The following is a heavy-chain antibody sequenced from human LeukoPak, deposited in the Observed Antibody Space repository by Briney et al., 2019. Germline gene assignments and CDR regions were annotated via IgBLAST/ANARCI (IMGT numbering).Heavy chain of an antibody. CDR3: ARVNWLFNDAFDI. Sequence: ASVKVSCKASGYTFTSYGISWVRQAPGQGLEWMGWISAYYGTTNYAQKFKGRVTMTTDTSTSTVYMELRSLRSDDTAVYYCARVNWLFNDAFDIWGQGTMVTVSS. D-gene: IGHD3-22*01. J-gene: IGHJ3*02. CDR2: ISAYYGTT. CDR1: GYTFTSYG. V-gene: IGHV1-18*01.